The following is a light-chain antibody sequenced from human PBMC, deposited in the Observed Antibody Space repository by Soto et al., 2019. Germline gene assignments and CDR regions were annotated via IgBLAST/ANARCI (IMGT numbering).Light chain of an antibody. V-gene: IGKV1-6*01. Sequence: AIQMTQSPSSLSASVGDRVTITCRASQGIKNDLSWYQQKPGKAPKILVYAASTLQSGVPSGFSGSGSGTDFTLAISSLQPEDFATYYCLQDYSYPRTFGQGTRVEIK. J-gene: IGKJ1*01. CDR3: LQDYSYPRT. CDR2: AAS. CDR1: QGIKND.